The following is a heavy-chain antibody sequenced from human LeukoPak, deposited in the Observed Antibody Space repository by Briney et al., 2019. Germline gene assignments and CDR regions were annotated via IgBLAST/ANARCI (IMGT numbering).Heavy chain of an antibody. CDR3: AKEAWIQLWPFDY. V-gene: IGHV3-30*18. D-gene: IGHD5-18*01. Sequence: GGSLRLSCAASGFTFSSYGMHWVRQAPGKGLEWVAVISYDGSDKDYADSVKGRFTISRDISKHTLYLQMNSLRAEDTAVYYCAKEAWIQLWPFDYWGQGTLVTVSS. CDR1: GFTFSSYG. CDR2: ISYDGSDK. J-gene: IGHJ4*02.